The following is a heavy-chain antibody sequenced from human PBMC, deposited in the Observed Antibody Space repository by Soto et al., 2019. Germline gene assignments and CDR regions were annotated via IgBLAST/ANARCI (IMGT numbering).Heavy chain of an antibody. V-gene: IGHV1-18*01. CDR3: GRGRYGDY. J-gene: IGHJ4*02. Sequence: QVHLVQSGAEVKKPGASVKVSCQGSGYAFTTYGITWVRQAPGQGLEWMGWISAHNGNTNYAQKLQGRVTVTRDTSTSTAYMELRSLRYDDTAVYYCGRGRYGDYWGQGALVT. CDR2: ISAHNGNT. CDR1: GYAFTTYG. D-gene: IGHD1-1*01.